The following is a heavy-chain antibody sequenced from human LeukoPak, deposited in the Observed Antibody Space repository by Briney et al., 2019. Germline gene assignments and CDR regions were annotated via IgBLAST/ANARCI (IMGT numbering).Heavy chain of an antibody. V-gene: IGHV3-30*02. J-gene: IGHJ4*02. Sequence: PGGSLRLSCAASGFIFSSIGMRWVRQAPGKGLQWVAFTRYDGSIKNYADSVKGRFTISRETSESTLYLQMNSLRVEDTAIYYCVKDLSGTYHFDYWGQGTLVTVSS. CDR1: GFIFSSIG. CDR3: VKDLSGTYHFDY. D-gene: IGHD1-26*01. CDR2: TRYDGSIK.